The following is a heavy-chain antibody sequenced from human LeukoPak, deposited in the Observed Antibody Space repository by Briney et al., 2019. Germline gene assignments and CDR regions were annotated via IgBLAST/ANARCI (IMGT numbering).Heavy chain of an antibody. J-gene: IGHJ4*02. D-gene: IGHD5-12*01. Sequence: SQTLSLTCAVSGGSISSGGYSWSWIRQPPGKGLEWIGYIYHSGSTYYNPSLKSRVTISVDRSKNQFSLKLSSVTAADTAVYYCARGLGGGYDYLLDYRGQGTLVTVSS. CDR2: IYHSGST. CDR3: ARGLGGGYDYLLDY. V-gene: IGHV4-30-2*01. CDR1: GGSISSGGYS.